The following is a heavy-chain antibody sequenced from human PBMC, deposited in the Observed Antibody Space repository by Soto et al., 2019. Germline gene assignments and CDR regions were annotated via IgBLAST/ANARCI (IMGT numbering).Heavy chain of an antibody. CDR1: GLSLSTTGVG. V-gene: IGHV2-5*02. J-gene: IGHJ6*02. D-gene: IGHD2-21*02. CDR2: IYWDDDK. CDR3: VQSRCGGDCLQSYSSHSYYGLDV. Sequence: QITLKESGPTLVKPTQTLTLTCTFSGLSLSTTGVGVGWIRQPPGKALEWLALIYWDDDKRYSPSLKSRLTIPKDTSKNQVVLTMTNMDPVDTATYSCVQSRCGGDCLQSYSSHSYYGLDVWGQGTTVTVSS.